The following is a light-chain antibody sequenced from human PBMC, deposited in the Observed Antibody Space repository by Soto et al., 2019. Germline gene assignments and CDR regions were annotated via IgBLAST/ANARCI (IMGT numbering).Light chain of an antibody. CDR2: WAS. CDR1: QSVLSTSNNERY. J-gene: IGKJ1*01. V-gene: IGKV4-1*01. Sequence: DIVMTQSLDSLAVSLGERATINCKSSQSVLSTSNNERYLAWYQHKPGQPPKLLISWASTRESGVPDRFSGSGSGTDFTLTISSLQAEDVAVYYCQQYYSTPPTFGQGTKVEIK. CDR3: QQYYSTPPT.